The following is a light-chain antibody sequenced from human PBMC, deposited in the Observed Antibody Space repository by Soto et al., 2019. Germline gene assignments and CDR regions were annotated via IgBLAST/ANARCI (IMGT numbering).Light chain of an antibody. Sequence: EIVSTQSPATLSLSPGERAKVSCRASPSVSSYLAWYQQKPGPAPRLLIYDASNRATGIPARFSGSGSGTDFTLTISSLEPEDVAVYYCQQRSNWPLNLGQGTDWRL. CDR2: DAS. J-gene: IGKJ5*01. V-gene: IGKV3-11*01. CDR3: QQRSNWPLN. CDR1: PSVSSY.